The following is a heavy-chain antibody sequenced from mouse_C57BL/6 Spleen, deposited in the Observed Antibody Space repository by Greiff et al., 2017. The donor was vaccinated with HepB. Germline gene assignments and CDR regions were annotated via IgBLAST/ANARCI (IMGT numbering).Heavy chain of an antibody. CDR3: ASRSGGYGSSYVFDY. D-gene: IGHD1-1*01. CDR1: GYAFSSYW. V-gene: IGHV1-80*01. CDR2: IYPGAGDT. Sequence: VQLQQSGAELVKPGASVKISCKASGYAFSSYWMNWVKQRPGKGLEWIGQIYPGAGDTNSNGKFKGKATLTADKSSSTAYMQLSSLTSEDSAVYFCASRSGGYGSSYVFDYWGQGISLTVSS. J-gene: IGHJ2*03.